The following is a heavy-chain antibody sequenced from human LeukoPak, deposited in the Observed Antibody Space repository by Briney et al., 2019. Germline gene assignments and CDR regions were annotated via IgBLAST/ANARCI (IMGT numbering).Heavy chain of an antibody. CDR2: ISSSGSTI. D-gene: IGHD2-15*01. V-gene: IGHV3-48*03. CDR1: GFTFSSYE. Sequence: GGSLRLSCAASGFTFSSYEMNWVRQAPGKGLEWVSYISSSGSTIYYADSVKGRFTISRHNAKNSLYLQMNSLRAEDTAVYYCARDHQLHCSGGSCSLMDVWGKGTTVTISS. J-gene: IGHJ6*03. CDR3: ARDHQLHCSGGSCSLMDV.